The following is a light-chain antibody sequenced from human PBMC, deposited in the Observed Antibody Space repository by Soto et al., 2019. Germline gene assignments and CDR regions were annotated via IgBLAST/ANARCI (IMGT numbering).Light chain of an antibody. V-gene: IGKV1-5*03. J-gene: IGKJ2*01. CDR2: NAS. CDR1: QSIGSW. CDR3: QQYNTYPST. Sequence: DNQMTQSPSTLSASVGDRVTITCRASQSIGSWLAWYKQTPGKAPKLLIYNASSLQSGVPSRFSGSGSGTEFTLTISSLQPDDFATYYCQQYNTYPSTFGQGTKLDIK.